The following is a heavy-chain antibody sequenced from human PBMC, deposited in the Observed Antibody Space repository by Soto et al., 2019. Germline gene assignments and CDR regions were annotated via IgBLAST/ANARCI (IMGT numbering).Heavy chain of an antibody. J-gene: IGHJ6*03. D-gene: IGHD3-10*01. CDR2: MNPNSGKT. CDR1: GYTFTSYN. CDR3: AIAAGSDPSFYYHYMDV. Sequence: QEQLVQSGAEVKKPWAPVKVSCKASGYTFTSYNINWVRQATGQGLEWMGWMNPNSGKTGYAEKFQGRVTMTRNSTINTADMELSGLRSEATAVYYGAIAAGSDPSFYYHYMDVWGKGTTVTVSS. V-gene: IGHV1-8*01.